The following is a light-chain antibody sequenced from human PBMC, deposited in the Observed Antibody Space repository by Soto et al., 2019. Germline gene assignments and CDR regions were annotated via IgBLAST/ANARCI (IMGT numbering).Light chain of an antibody. CDR1: NIGSES. CDR2: DDS. CDR3: QLWDKINDRYV. V-gene: IGLV3-21*02. Sequence: SYVLTQPPSVSVAPGQTARITCGGNNIGSESVHWYQQKPGQAPVLVVYDDSDRPSGIPERFSGSKSGNTATLTITRVEAGDEADYYCQLWDKINDRYVFGTGTKVTVL. J-gene: IGLJ1*01.